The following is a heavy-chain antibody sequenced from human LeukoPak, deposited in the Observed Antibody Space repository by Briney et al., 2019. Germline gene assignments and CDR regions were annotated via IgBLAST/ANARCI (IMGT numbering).Heavy chain of an antibody. D-gene: IGHD3-22*01. V-gene: IGHV3-21*01. Sequence: GGSLRLSCAASGFTFSSYSMNWVRQAPGKGLEWVSSISSSSSYIYYADSVKGRFTISRDNAKNSLYLQMNSLRAEDTAVYYCARDSHYYDSSGYYYPENYWGQGTLVTVSS. CDR1: GFTFSSYS. CDR3: ARDSHYYDSSGYYYPENY. J-gene: IGHJ4*02. CDR2: ISSSSSYI.